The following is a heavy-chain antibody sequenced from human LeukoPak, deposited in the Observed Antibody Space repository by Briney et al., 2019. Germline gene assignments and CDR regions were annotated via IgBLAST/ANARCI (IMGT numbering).Heavy chain of an antibody. J-gene: IGHJ6*02. CDR2: INPSGGST. V-gene: IGHV1-46*01. CDR3: AREIGMGAFDYYYYGMDV. CDR1: GYTFTNYY. D-gene: IGHD3-16*01. Sequence: ASVKVSCKASGYTFTNYYMHWVRQAPGQGLEWMGIINPSGGSTSYAQKLQGRVTMTRDTSTSTVYMELSSLRSEGTAVYYCAREIGMGAFDYYYYGMDVWGQGTTVTVSS.